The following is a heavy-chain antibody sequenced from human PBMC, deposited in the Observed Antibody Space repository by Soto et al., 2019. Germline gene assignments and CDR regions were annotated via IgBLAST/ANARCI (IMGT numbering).Heavy chain of an antibody. J-gene: IGHJ2*01. CDR1: GFTFSSYW. D-gene: IGHD2-2*02. CDR3: ARLYGVYWYFDL. Sequence: EVQLVESGGGLVQPGGSLRLSCAASGFTFSSYWMHWVRQAPGKGLVWVSRINSDGSSTSYADSVKGRFTISRDNAKNTLYLQMNSLRAEDTAVYYCARLYGVYWYFDLWGRGTPVTVSS. CDR2: INSDGSST. V-gene: IGHV3-74*01.